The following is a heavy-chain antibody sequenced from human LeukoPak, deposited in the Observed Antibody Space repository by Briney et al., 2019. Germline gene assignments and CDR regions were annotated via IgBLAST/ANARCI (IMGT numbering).Heavy chain of an antibody. CDR2: INPTCGST. CDR3: ARDLREVLWFGELYVGVSDY. V-gene: IGHV1-46*01. Sequence: GASVKVSCKTSGYTFTSYYMHWVRQAPGQGLEWMGIINPTCGSTSYAQKFQGRVTMTRDMSTSTVYMDLSSLRSEDTAVYYCARDLREVLWFGELYVGVSDYWGQGALVTVSS. D-gene: IGHD3-10*01. J-gene: IGHJ4*02. CDR1: GYTFTSYY.